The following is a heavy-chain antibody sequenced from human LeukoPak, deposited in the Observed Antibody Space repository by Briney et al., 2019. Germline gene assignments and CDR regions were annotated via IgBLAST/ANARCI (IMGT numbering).Heavy chain of an antibody. Sequence: GGSLRLSCAASGFTVSSNYMSWVRQAPGKGLEWVSVIYSGGSTYYADSVKGRFTISRDNSKNTLYLQMNSLRAEDTAVYYCARGPTVKYYFDYWGQGTLVTVSS. CDR1: GFTVSSNY. D-gene: IGHD4-17*01. V-gene: IGHV3-66*01. CDR3: ARGPTVKYYFDY. CDR2: IYSGGST. J-gene: IGHJ4*02.